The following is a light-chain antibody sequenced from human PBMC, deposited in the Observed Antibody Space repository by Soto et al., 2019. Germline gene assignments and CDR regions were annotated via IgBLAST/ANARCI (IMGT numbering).Light chain of an antibody. J-gene: IGKJ1*01. CDR1: PSVSSN. Sequence: EKVMTQCRAPLSMSPVEIAAPACMACPSVSSNLAWYQQNPGQGPSLLIYGTSTRGGGVPARFRGGGSGIEFCLAITSLRSEDFAVYYCQQYSDWRPEFGQGTKVDIK. CDR2: GTS. CDR3: QQYSDWRPE. V-gene: IGKV3-15*01.